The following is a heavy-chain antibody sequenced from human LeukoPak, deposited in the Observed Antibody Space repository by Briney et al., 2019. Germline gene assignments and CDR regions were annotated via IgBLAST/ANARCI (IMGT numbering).Heavy chain of an antibody. CDR2: INPNSGGT. CDR1: GYTFTGYY. Sequence: ASVKVSCKASGYTFTGYYMHWVRQAPGQGLEWMGWINPNSGGTNYAQKFQGRVTMTRDTSISTAYMELSRLGSDDTAVYYCAREQAVVVDAFDIWGQGTMVTVSS. J-gene: IGHJ3*02. CDR3: AREQAVVVDAFDI. D-gene: IGHD2-15*01. V-gene: IGHV1-2*02.